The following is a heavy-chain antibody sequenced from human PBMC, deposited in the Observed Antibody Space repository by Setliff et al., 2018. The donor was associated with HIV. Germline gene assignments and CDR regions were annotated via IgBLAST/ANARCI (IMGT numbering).Heavy chain of an antibody. CDR2: INQSGGI. Sequence: SETLSLTCAVSGGSFSGYYWSWIRQPPGKGLEWIREINQSGGINYNPSLKSRVTISIDTFKNQFSMKLYSVTAADTAVYYGATASGYDLFMGAFDIWDQGTMVTVSS. CDR1: GGSFSGYY. V-gene: IGHV4-34*01. D-gene: IGHD5-12*01. CDR3: ATASGYDLFMGAFDI. J-gene: IGHJ3*02.